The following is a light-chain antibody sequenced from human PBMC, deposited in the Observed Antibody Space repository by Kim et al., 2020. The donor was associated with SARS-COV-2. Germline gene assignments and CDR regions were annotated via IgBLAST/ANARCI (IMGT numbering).Light chain of an antibody. CDR1: QSISNY. V-gene: IGKV1-39*01. Sequence: SVGDRVTITCRAGQSISNYLNWYQQKPGKAPDLLIYSTSNLQSGVPSRFSGSGSGRDFTLTISSLHPEDFATYYCQQSYSTRTWTFGQGTKMDIK. CDR2: STS. J-gene: IGKJ1*01. CDR3: QQSYSTRTWT.